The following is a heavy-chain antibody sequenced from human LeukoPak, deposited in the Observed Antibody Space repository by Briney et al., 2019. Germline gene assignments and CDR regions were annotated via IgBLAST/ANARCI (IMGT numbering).Heavy chain of an antibody. D-gene: IGHD7-27*01. J-gene: IGHJ4*02. Sequence: GGSLRLSCAASGFTFSSYAMSWVRQAPGKGLAWVSAITGSGGSTYYADSAKGRFTNSRDNSKNTLYVQMNSLRAEDTAVYYCATERNWVFDYWGQGTLVTVSS. CDR3: ATERNWVFDY. CDR1: GFTFSSYA. CDR2: ITGSGGST. V-gene: IGHV3-23*01.